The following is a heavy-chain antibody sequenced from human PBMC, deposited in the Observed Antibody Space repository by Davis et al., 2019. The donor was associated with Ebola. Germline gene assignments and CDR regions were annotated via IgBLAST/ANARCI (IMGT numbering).Heavy chain of an antibody. J-gene: IGHJ5*02. CDR3: ATAFDRRHYGSWFDP. Sequence: AASVKVSCKTSGYTFTSYGISWLRQATGQGLEWMGWMNPNSGNTGYAQKFQGRVTMTRNTSITTAYMEVSSLTSEDTAVYYCATAFDRRHYGSWFDPWGQGTPVTVSS. V-gene: IGHV1-8*01. CDR2: MNPNSGNT. D-gene: IGHD4-17*01. CDR1: GYTFTSYG.